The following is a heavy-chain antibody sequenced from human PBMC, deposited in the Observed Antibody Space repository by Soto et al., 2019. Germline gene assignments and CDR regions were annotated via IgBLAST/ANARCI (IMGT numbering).Heavy chain of an antibody. J-gene: IGHJ6*02. D-gene: IGHD3-16*01. Sequence: GSLRLSCSASGFTFSSYAMHWVRQAPGKGLEYVSAISSNGGSTYYADSVKGRFTISRDNSKNTLYLQMSSLRAEDTAVYYCATNGGGTFDYHYYGMDVWGQGTMVTVSS. CDR2: ISSNGGST. CDR1: GFTFSSYA. V-gene: IGHV3-64D*08. CDR3: ATNGGGTFDYHYYGMDV.